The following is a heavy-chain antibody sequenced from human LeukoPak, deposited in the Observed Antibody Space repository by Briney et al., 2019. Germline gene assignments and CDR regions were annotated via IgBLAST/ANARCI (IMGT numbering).Heavy chain of an antibody. D-gene: IGHD4-23*01. CDR2: IYSGGST. J-gene: IGHJ3*02. CDR3: ARGATVVTIRGAFDI. V-gene: IGHV3-66*01. Sequence: RGSLRLSCAASGFTVSSNYMSWVRQAPGKGLEWVSVIYSGGSTYYADSVKGRFTISRDNSKNTLYLQMNSLRAEDTAVYYCARGATVVTIRGAFDIWGQGTMVTVSS. CDR1: GFTVSSNY.